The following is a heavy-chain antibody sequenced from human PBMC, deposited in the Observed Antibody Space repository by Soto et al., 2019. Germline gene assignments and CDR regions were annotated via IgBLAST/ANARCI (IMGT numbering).Heavy chain of an antibody. CDR3: ARHMDSGWYQIETSFDY. CDR2: ISYDGSNK. Sequence: GGSLRLSCAASGFTFSSYAMHWVRQAPGKGLEWVAVISYDGSNKYYADSVKGRFTISRDTSKNQFSLKLSSVTAADTAVYYCARHMDSGWYQIETSFDYWGQGTLVTVSS. D-gene: IGHD6-19*01. J-gene: IGHJ4*02. V-gene: IGHV3-30-3*01. CDR1: GFTFSSYA.